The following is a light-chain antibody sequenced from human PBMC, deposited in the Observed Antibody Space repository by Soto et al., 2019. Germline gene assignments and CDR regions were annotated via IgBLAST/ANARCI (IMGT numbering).Light chain of an antibody. Sequence: SYELTQPPSVSVSPGQTASITCSGAKLGDKYACWYQQKPGQSPVMVIYQDFKRPSGIPERFSASNSGNTATLTISGTQAMDEADYYCQAWDSSTGVVFGGGTKLTVL. CDR3: QAWDSSTGVV. V-gene: IGLV3-1*01. CDR1: KLGDKY. CDR2: QDF. J-gene: IGLJ2*01.